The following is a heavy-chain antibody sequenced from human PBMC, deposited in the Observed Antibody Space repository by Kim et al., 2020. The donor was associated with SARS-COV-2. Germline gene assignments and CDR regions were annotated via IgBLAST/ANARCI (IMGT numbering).Heavy chain of an antibody. CDR3: ARGWGEVATIGGIMVGS. V-gene: IGHV4-61*01. J-gene: IGHJ4*02. CDR2: IYYSGST. CDR1: GGSVSSGSYY. D-gene: IGHD5-12*01. Sequence: SETLSLTCTVSGGSVSSGSYYWSWIRQPPGKGLKWIGYIYYSGSTNYNPSLKSRVTISVDTSKNQFSLKLSSVTAADTAVYYCARGWGEVATIGGIMVGSWGQGTLVTVSS.